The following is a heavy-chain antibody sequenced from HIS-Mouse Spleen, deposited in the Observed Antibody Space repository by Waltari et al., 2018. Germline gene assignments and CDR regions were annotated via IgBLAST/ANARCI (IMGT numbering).Heavy chain of an antibody. CDR2: IAYDGSNK. CDR1: GFTFSSYG. D-gene: IGHD7-27*01. Sequence: QVQLVESGGGVVQPGRSLRLSCAASGFTFSSYGMHWVRQAPGKGLGWVAVIAYDGSNKYYAESVKGRFTISRDNSKNTLYLQMNSLRAEDTAVYYCAKGLGIGFDYWGQGTLVTVSS. CDR3: AKGLGIGFDY. J-gene: IGHJ4*02. V-gene: IGHV3-30*18.